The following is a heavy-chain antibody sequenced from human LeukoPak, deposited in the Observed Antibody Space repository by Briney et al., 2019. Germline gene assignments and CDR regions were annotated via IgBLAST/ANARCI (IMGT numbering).Heavy chain of an antibody. D-gene: IGHD2-21*01. CDR2: FDPEDGET. V-gene: IGHV1-24*01. Sequence: ASVKVSCKVSGYTLTELSMHWVRQAPGKGLEWMGGFDPEDGETIYAQKFQGRVTMTEDTSTDTAYMELSSLRSEDTAVYYCARGLGDCGGDCYDGYFDYWGQGTLVTVSS. CDR3: ARGLGDCGGDCYDGYFDY. J-gene: IGHJ4*02. CDR1: GYTLTELS.